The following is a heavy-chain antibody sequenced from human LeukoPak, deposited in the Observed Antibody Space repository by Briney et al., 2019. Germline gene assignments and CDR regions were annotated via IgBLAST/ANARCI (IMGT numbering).Heavy chain of an antibody. Sequence: ASVKVSCKASGYTFTGYYMHWVRQAPGQGLEWMGWINPNSGGTNYAQKFQGWVTMTRDTSISTAYMELSRLRSDDTAVYYCARAVGATTVLVPKRVLGFGNFDHWGQGTLVTVSS. CDR3: ARAVGATTVLVPKRVLGFGNFDH. D-gene: IGHD1-26*01. CDR2: INPNSGGT. V-gene: IGHV1-2*04. J-gene: IGHJ4*02. CDR1: GYTFTGYY.